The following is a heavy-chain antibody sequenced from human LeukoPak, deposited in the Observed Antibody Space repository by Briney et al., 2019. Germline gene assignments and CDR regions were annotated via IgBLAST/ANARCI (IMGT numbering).Heavy chain of an antibody. Sequence: GGSLRLSCAASGFTLSDYWMSWVRQAPGKGLEWVANIKQDGSAKNYVDSVRGRFTISRDNTKNSLYLQMNSLRAEDTAVYYCTKDGAAGAPPEVMAVWGQGTTVTVSS. J-gene: IGHJ6*02. CDR3: TKDGAAGAPPEVMAV. CDR2: IKQDGSAK. D-gene: IGHD6-13*01. V-gene: IGHV3-7*01. CDR1: GFTLSDYW.